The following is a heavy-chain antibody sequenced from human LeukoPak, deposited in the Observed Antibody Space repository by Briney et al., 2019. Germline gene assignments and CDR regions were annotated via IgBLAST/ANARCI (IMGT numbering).Heavy chain of an antibody. CDR1: GGSFSGYY. CDR2: INHSGST. D-gene: IGHD3-3*02. V-gene: IGHV4-34*01. Sequence: SETLSLTCAVYGGSFSGYYWSWLRQPPGKGLEWIGEINHSGSTNYNPSLKSRVTISVDTSKNQFSLKLSSVTAADTAVYYCARFSPHFAFDIWGQGTMVTVSS. J-gene: IGHJ3*02. CDR3: ARFSPHFAFDI.